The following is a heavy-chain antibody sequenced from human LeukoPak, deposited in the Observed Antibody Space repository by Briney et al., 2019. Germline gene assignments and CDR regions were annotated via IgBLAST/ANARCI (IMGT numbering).Heavy chain of an antibody. Sequence: GGSLRLSCAAPGFTFSNYWMHWVRQAPGEALMWVSRIKSDGSSTTYADSVKGRFTISRDNAKNTLYLQMNSLRAEDTAVYYCSRDSLSSCGGDCYSGLDVWGQGTTVTVSS. CDR1: GFTFSNYW. J-gene: IGHJ6*02. CDR3: SRDSLSSCGGDCYSGLDV. V-gene: IGHV3-74*01. CDR2: IKSDGSST. D-gene: IGHD2-21*02.